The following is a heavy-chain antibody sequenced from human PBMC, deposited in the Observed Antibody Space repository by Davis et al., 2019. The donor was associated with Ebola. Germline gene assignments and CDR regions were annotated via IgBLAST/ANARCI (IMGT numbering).Heavy chain of an antibody. D-gene: IGHD1-20*01. Sequence: PGGSLRLSCAASRFTFSSYSMSWVRQTPGKGLEWVSVISGSGGGTHYADSVKGRFTISRDNSKNTLYLQMNSLRAEDTAVYFCAKDMKVTGVFAFHFWGQGTMVTVSS. J-gene: IGHJ3*01. CDR2: ISGSGGGT. V-gene: IGHV3-23*01. CDR3: AKDMKVTGVFAFHF. CDR1: RFTFSSYS.